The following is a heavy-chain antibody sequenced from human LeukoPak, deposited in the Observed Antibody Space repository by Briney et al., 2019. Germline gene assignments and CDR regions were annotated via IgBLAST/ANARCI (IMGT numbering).Heavy chain of an antibody. Sequence: GGSLRLSCAASGFTFDDYAMHWVRQAPGKGLEWVAYIQYDGSNEQYADSVKGRFAISRDNSKNTVYLQMNSLRAEDTAIYYCAKDGDSTGYYSSYYNHMDVWGKGTSVTISS. CDR1: GFTFDDYA. J-gene: IGHJ6*03. CDR2: IQYDGSNE. V-gene: IGHV3-30*02. D-gene: IGHD3-22*01. CDR3: AKDGDSTGYYSSYYNHMDV.